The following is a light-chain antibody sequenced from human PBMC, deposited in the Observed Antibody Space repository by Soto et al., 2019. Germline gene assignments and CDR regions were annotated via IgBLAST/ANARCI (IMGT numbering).Light chain of an antibody. CDR2: KAS. CDR3: QQYHTYPRT. V-gene: IGKV1-5*03. J-gene: IGKJ1*01. Sequence: DVQMTQSPSTLSASVGDRVNITFRASQSVNSWLAWYQQKPGKVPKLLIYKASSLESGGPSRFSGSGSGTDFTLAIGSLPPDDFASYYCQQYHTYPRTFGQGTKVEIK. CDR1: QSVNSW.